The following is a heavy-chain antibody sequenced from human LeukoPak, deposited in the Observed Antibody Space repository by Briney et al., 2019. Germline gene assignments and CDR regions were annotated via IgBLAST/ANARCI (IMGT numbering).Heavy chain of an antibody. CDR2: MNPNSGNT. J-gene: IGHJ4*02. V-gene: IGHV1-8*01. CDR1: GYTFTSYD. CDR3: ARGPLGFDH. D-gene: IGHD7-27*01. Sequence: ASVKVSCKASGYTFTSYDINWVRQAAGQGLEWMGWMNPNSGNTYYAQQFQGRVTMTRNTSISTAYMELSSLRSEDTAVYHCARGPLGFDHWGQGTLVTVSS.